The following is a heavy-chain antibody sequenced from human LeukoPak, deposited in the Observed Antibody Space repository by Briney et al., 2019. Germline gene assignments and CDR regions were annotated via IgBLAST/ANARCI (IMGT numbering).Heavy chain of an antibody. D-gene: IGHD3-22*01. CDR2: IYYSGST. CDR3: ASYYDSSGYYPFDY. J-gene: IGHJ4*02. Sequence: SETLSLTCTVSGGSISSYYWSWIRQPPGKGLEWIGYIYYSGSTNYNPSLKSRVTISVDTSKSQFSLKLSSVTAADTAVYYCASYYDSSGYYPFDYWGQGTLVTVSS. CDR1: GGSISSYY. V-gene: IGHV4-59*01.